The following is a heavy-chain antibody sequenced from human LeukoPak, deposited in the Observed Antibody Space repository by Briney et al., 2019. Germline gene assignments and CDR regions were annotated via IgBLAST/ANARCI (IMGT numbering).Heavy chain of an antibody. J-gene: IGHJ4*02. CDR2: IYPGDSDT. CDR3: ARLDSTMFDS. D-gene: IGHD5-18*01. V-gene: IGHV5-51*01. CDR1: GYSFTRYW. Sequence: GESQKISCKGSGYSFTRYWIGWVRQMPGKGLEWMGIIYPGDSDTRYSPSFQGQVSMSADKSSSTAYVQWSSLKASDTAIYYCARLDSTMFDSWGQGTLVTVSS.